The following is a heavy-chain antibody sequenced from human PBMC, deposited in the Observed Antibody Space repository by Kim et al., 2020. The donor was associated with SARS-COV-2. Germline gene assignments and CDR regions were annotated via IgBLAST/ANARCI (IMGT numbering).Heavy chain of an antibody. V-gene: IGHV3-23*01. D-gene: IGHD3-10*01. CDR2: ISGSGGST. J-gene: IGHJ4*02. Sequence: GGSLRLSCAASGFTFSSYATSWVRQAPGKGLEWVSHISGSGGSTDYADSVKGRFTISRDNSKNTLYLQMNSLRAEDTAVYYCAKDESDYYGSGSYYLPPDYWGQGTLVTVSS. CDR3: AKDESDYYGSGSYYLPPDY. CDR1: GFTFSSYA.